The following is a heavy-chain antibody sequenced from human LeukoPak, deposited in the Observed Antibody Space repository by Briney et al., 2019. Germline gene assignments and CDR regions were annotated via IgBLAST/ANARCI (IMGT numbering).Heavy chain of an antibody. Sequence: SETLSLTCTVSGGSISCYYWSWIRQRPGKGLEWIGYIYDSGSTNYNPSLKSRVTISVDTSKNQFSLKLSSVSAADTAVYYCARDYGGKFDCWGQGTLVTVSS. J-gene: IGHJ4*02. V-gene: IGHV4-59*01. CDR2: IYDSGST. CDR1: GGSISCYY. CDR3: ARDYGGKFDC. D-gene: IGHD4-23*01.